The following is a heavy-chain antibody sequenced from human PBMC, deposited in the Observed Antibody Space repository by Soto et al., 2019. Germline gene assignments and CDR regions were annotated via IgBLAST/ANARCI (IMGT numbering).Heavy chain of an antibody. Sequence: EVQLLESGGTLVQPGGSLRLSCAASGFTFSNYAMSWVRQAPGKGLEWVSTIGVSGGTHYADSVKGRFTISRDSPMNTPSLQMNSLRAEDTAIYFCAKRQPYFFDYWGQGTLLIVSS. D-gene: IGHD5-18*01. J-gene: IGHJ4*02. CDR2: IGVSGGT. V-gene: IGHV3-23*01. CDR1: GFTFSNYA. CDR3: AKRQPYFFDY.